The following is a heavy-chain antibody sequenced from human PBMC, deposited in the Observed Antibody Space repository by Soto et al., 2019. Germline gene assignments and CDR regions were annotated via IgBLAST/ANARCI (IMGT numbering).Heavy chain of an antibody. Sequence: QVQLVQSGTEAKKPGSSVKVSCKASGDTFRNYAIGWVRQARGQGLEWMGNVFPFLGTTNYAQRFRGRVTISADESTSTAYVELNSLRSDDTAVYYCAAESIAPMSKGGPADFWGQGTLVTVSS. D-gene: IGHD2-15*01. V-gene: IGHV1-69*11. CDR2: VFPFLGTT. CDR1: GDTFRNYA. CDR3: AAESIAPMSKGGPADF. J-gene: IGHJ4*02.